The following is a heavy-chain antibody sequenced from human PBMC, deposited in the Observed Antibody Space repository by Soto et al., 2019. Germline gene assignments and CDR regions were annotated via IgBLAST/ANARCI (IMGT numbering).Heavy chain of an antibody. CDR2: IWYDGSNK. V-gene: IGHV3-33*01. CDR1: GFTFSSYG. D-gene: IGHD3-10*01. Sequence: GGSLRLSCAASGFTFSSYGMHWVRQAPGKGLQWVAVIWYDGSNKYYADSVKGRFTISRDNSKNTLYLQMNSLRAEDTAVYYCARPQWQLFERDAFDIWGQGTMVTVSS. J-gene: IGHJ3*02. CDR3: ARPQWQLFERDAFDI.